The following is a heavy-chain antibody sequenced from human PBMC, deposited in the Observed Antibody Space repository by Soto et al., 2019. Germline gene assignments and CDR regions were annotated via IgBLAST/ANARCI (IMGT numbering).Heavy chain of an antibody. Sequence: PGESLKISCKGSVYSFTSYWISWVRQMPGKGLEWMGRIDPSDSNTNYSPSFQGHVTISADKSISTAYLQWSSLKASDTAMYYCARLDSSGFYFDYWGQGTLVTVSS. J-gene: IGHJ4*02. CDR2: IDPSDSNT. CDR3: ARLDSSGFYFDY. D-gene: IGHD6-25*01. V-gene: IGHV5-10-1*01. CDR1: VYSFTSYW.